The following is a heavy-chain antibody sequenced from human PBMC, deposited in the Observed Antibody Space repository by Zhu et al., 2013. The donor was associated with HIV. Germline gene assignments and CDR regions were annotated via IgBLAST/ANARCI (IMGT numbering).Heavy chain of an antibody. D-gene: IGHD2-21*02. J-gene: IGHJ3*02. CDR3: ARDFCGGDCYSGGAFDI. V-gene: IGHV1-46*01. CDR2: INPSGGST. Sequence: VQLVQSGAEVKKPGASVKVSCKASGYTFTSYYMHWVRQAPGQGLEWMGIINPSGGSTSYAQKFQGRVTMTRDTSTSTVYMELSSLRSEDTAVYYCARDFCGGDCYSGGAFDIWGQGQWSPSLQ. CDR1: GYTFTSYY.